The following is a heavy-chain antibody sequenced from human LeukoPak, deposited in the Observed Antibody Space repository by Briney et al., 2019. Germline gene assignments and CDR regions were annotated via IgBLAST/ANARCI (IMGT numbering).Heavy chain of an antibody. D-gene: IGHD6-19*01. CDR1: GFTFSSYS. Sequence: GGSLRLSCAASGFTFSSYSMNWVRQAPGKGLEWVSAITGSSGSTYFADSVKGRFTISRDNSKNTLYLQMNSLRAEDTAVYYCARTAGWYDAFDIWGQGTMVTVSS. CDR3: ARTAGWYDAFDI. CDR2: ITGSSGST. V-gene: IGHV3-23*01. J-gene: IGHJ3*02.